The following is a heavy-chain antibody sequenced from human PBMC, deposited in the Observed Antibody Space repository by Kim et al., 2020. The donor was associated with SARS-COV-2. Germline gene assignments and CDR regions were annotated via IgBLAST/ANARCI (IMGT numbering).Heavy chain of an antibody. CDR1: GFTFSSYA. CDR2: ISGSGGST. D-gene: IGHD6-6*01. Sequence: GGSLRLSCAASGFTFSSYAMSWVRQAPGKGLEWVSAISGSGGSTYYADSVKGRFTISRDNSKNTLYLQMNSLRAEDTAVYYCAKAQEYSSSSPLNDYWGQGTLVTVSS. V-gene: IGHV3-23*01. CDR3: AKAQEYSSSSPLNDY. J-gene: IGHJ4*02.